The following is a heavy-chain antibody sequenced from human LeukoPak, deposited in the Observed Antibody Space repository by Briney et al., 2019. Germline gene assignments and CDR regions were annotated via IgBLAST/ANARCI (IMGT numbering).Heavy chain of an antibody. D-gene: IGHD6-19*01. CDR3: ARDLKWYSSYKHHP. CDR1: GFTFSSYS. CDR2: ISSSSSYI. V-gene: IGHV3-21*01. Sequence: KTGGSLRLSCAASGFTFSSYSMNWVRQASGKGLEWVSSISSSSSYIYYADSVKGRFTISRDNAKNSLYLQMNSLRAEDTAVYYCARDLKWYSSYKHHPWGQGTLVTVSS. J-gene: IGHJ5*02.